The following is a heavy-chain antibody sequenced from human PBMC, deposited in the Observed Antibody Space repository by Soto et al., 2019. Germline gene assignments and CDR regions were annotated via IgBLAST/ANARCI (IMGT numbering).Heavy chain of an antibody. V-gene: IGHV4-30-2*01. Sequence: QLQLQESGSGLVKPSQTLSLTCAVSGDSVRRSGYSWSWIRQPPGKGLEWIGYIFHTGSTYYNLSLGGRATISVDRSKNQFSLKLSSVTAADTAVYYCASHYGDYEYYEYWGQGTQVTVSS. CDR2: IFHTGST. D-gene: IGHD4-17*01. CDR3: ASHYGDYEYYEY. CDR1: GDSVRRSGYS. J-gene: IGHJ4*02.